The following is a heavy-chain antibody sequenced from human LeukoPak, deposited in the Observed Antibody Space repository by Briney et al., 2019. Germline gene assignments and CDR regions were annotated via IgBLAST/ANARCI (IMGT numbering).Heavy chain of an antibody. V-gene: IGHV3-64*01. D-gene: IGHD6-13*01. CDR2: ISANGGDT. J-gene: IGHJ5*02. CDR3: AREKGYPGIRWFDP. CDR1: GFSFSNHA. Sequence: PGGSLRLSCAASGFSFSNHAMHWVRQAAGRGLQYVSAISANGGDTYYANSVKGRFTISRDNSKNTLYLQMGSLRAEDMAVYYCAREKGYPGIRWFDPWGQGTLVTVSS.